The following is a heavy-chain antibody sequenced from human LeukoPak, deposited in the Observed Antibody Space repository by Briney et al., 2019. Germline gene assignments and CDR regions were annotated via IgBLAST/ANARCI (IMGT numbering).Heavy chain of an antibody. V-gene: IGHV1-18*01. CDR1: GYTFTSYG. Sequence: ASVKVSCKASGYTFTSYGISWVRQAPGQGLEWMGWISAYNGNTNYAQKLQGRVTMTTDTSTSTAYMELRSLRSDDTAVYYCARGGYYDYVWGSYRFPLFDYWGQGTLVTVSS. CDR2: ISAYNGNT. CDR3: ARGGYYDYVWGSYRFPLFDY. D-gene: IGHD3-16*02. J-gene: IGHJ4*02.